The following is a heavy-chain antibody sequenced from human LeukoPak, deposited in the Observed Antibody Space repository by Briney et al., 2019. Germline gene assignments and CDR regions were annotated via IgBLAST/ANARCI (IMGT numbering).Heavy chain of an antibody. CDR3: ARDGPILCHDY. V-gene: IGHV3-7*01. CDR1: GFTFSSYW. D-gene: IGHD2/OR15-2a*01. Sequence: GGSLRLSCAASGFTFSSYWMRWVRQAPGKGLEWVANIKQDGSEKYYVDSVKGRFTISRDNAKNSLYLQMNSLRAEDTAVYYCARDGPILCHDYWGQGTLVTVSS. J-gene: IGHJ4*02. CDR2: IKQDGSEK.